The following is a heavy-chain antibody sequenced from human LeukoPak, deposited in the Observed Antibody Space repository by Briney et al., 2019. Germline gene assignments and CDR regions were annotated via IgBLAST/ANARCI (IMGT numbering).Heavy chain of an antibody. Sequence: GGSLRLSCAASGFTFSSYAMSWVREGPGKGLEWVAVISYDGSNKYYADSVKGRFTISRDNSKNTLYLQMNSLRAEDTAVYYCAKQCGGSDWFDAFDIWGQGTMVTVSS. CDR3: AKQCGGSDWFDAFDI. CDR1: GFTFSSYA. CDR2: ISYDGSNK. D-gene: IGHD6-19*01. J-gene: IGHJ3*02. V-gene: IGHV3-30*18.